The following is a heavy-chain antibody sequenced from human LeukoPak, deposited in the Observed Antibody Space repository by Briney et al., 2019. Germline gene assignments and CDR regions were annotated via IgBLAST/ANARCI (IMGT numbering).Heavy chain of an antibody. CDR2: ISSSSSYI. Sequence: GGSLRLSCAAAGFTFSSYSMNWVRQAPGKGLEWVSSISSSSSYIYYADSVKGRFTISRDNAKNSLYLQMNSLKAEDTAVYYCARDSGAALDYLGQGTLVTVSS. CDR3: ARDSGAALDY. V-gene: IGHV3-21*01. J-gene: IGHJ4*02. D-gene: IGHD2-15*01. CDR1: GFTFSSYS.